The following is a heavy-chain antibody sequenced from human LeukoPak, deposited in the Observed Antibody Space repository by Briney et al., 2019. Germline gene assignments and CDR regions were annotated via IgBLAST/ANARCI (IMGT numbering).Heavy chain of an antibody. D-gene: IGHD1-26*01. J-gene: IGHJ4*02. CDR1: GGSISSYY. CDR3: AGRDY. V-gene: IGHV4-4*07. CDR2: VYTSGST. Sequence: PSETLSLTCTVPGGSISSYYWSWIRQPAGKGLEWIGRVYTSGSTNYNPSFRSRVTMSVDTSKNQLSLKLSSVTAADTAVYYCAGRDYWGQGTLVTVSS.